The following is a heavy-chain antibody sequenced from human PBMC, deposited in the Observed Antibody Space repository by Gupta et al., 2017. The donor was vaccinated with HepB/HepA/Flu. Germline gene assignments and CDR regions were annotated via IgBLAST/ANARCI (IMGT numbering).Heavy chain of an antibody. CDR3: ARSSGWYYYYYMDV. Sequence: QVQLVQAWAEVKKPGASVKVSCKASGDTFTKYDINWVRQATGQGLEWMGWMNPNRGNKGYAQKFQGRVTINRNTSISTAYMELGSLRSEDTAVYYCARSSGWYYYYYMDVWGKGTTVTVSS. V-gene: IGHV1-8*03. CDR2: MNPNRGNK. CDR1: GDTFTKYD. J-gene: IGHJ6*03. D-gene: IGHD6-19*01.